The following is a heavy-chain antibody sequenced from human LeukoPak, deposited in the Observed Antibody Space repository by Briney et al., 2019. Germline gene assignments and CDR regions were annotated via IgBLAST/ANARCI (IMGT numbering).Heavy chain of an antibody. V-gene: IGHV3-30*02. CDR2: IRYDESEK. D-gene: IGHD4-11*01. Sequence: GGSLRLSCVASGFTFNRYAMHWVRQAPGKGLEWVTFIRYDESEKYYVDSVKGRFSVSRDNFKSTLYLQMSSLRVEDTARYYCAKAYSTYSFGYPDAFDLWGHGTMVIAS. CDR3: AKAYSTYSFGYPDAFDL. J-gene: IGHJ3*01. CDR1: GFTFNRYA.